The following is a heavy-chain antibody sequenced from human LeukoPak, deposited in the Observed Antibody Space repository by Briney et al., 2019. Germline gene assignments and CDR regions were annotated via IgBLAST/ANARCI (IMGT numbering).Heavy chain of an antibody. D-gene: IGHD2-2*02. V-gene: IGHV6-1*01. CDR2: TYYRSKWYN. J-gene: IGHJ4*02. CDR3: AREAPGDDCSSTSCYREAFDY. CDR1: GDSVSSNSAA. Sequence: SQTLSLTCAISGDSVSSNSAAWNWIRQSPSRGLEWLGRTYYRSKWYNDYSVSVKSRITINPDTSKNQFSLQLNSVTPEDTAVYYCAREAPGDDCSSTSCYREAFDYWGQGTLVTVSS.